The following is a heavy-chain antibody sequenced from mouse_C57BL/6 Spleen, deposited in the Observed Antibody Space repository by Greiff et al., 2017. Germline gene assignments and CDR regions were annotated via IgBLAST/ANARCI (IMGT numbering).Heavy chain of an antibody. CDR2: IHPNSGST. V-gene: IGHV1-64*01. D-gene: IGHD2-3*01. CDR3: AREHDGYWFAY. Sequence: QVQLQQPGAELVKPGASVKLSCKASGYTFTSYWMHWVKQRPGQGLEWIGMIHPNSGSTNYNEKFKSKATLTVDKSSSTAYMQLSSLTSEDSAVYYCAREHDGYWFAYWGQGTLVTVSA. J-gene: IGHJ3*01. CDR1: GYTFTSYW.